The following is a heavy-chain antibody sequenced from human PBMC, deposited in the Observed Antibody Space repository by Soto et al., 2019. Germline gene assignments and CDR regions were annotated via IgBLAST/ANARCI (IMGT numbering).Heavy chain of an antibody. CDR2: INQDGNED. D-gene: IGHD1-1*01. Sequence: PGGSLRLSCAASGFTFSSYWMNWVRQAPGKGLEWVANINQDGNEDNLLDSVKGRFTISRDNAKNSLFLQMNSLRVDDAAVYYCARTGDGHHDFLDYWGQGALVTVSS. CDR3: ARTGDGHHDFLDY. J-gene: IGHJ4*02. CDR1: GFTFSSYW. V-gene: IGHV3-7*01.